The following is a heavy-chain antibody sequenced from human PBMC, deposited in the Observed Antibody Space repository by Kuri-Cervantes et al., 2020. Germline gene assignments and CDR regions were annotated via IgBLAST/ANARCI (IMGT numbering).Heavy chain of an antibody. CDR1: GGSISSGSYY. CDR2: IYTSGST. J-gene: IGHJ5*02. CDR3: ARGRRAYIVGATRGGGPNTNRPYNWFDP. V-gene: IGHV4-61*02. Sequence: SETLSLTCTVSGGSISSGSYYWSWIRQPAGKGLEWIGRIYTSGSTNYNPSLKSRVTISVDTSKNQFSLKLSSVTAADTAVYYCARGRRAYIVGATRGGGPNTNRPYNWFDPWGQGTLVTVSS. D-gene: IGHD1-26*01.